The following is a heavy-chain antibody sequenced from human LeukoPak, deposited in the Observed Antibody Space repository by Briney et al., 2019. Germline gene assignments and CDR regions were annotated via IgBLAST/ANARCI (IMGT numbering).Heavy chain of an antibody. CDR2: IYYSGRT. D-gene: IGHD5-18*01. V-gene: IGHV4-39*01. CDR1: GGSFNKYY. CDR3: ARHRTAINRYGPYDAFDI. Sequence: SETLSLTCGVSGGSFNKYYWAWIRQPPGKGLEWIGSIYYSGRTYYNPPLKSRVTISEDTSKNQFSLRLSSVTAADTAVYYCARHRTAINRYGPYDAFDIWGPGTMVTVSS. J-gene: IGHJ3*02.